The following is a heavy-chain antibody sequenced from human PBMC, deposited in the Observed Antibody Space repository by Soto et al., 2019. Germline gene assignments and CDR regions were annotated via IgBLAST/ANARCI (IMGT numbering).Heavy chain of an antibody. CDR1: GGSISSGGYY. Sequence: LSLTCTVSGGSISSGGYYWSWIRQHPGKGLEWIGYIYYSGSTYYNPSLKSRVTISVDTSKNQFSLKLSSVTAADTAVYYCARSLWGSSYYYDSSGFGMDVWGQGTTVTVSS. CDR2: IYYSGST. CDR3: ARSLWGSSYYYDSSGFGMDV. D-gene: IGHD3-22*01. J-gene: IGHJ6*02. V-gene: IGHV4-31*03.